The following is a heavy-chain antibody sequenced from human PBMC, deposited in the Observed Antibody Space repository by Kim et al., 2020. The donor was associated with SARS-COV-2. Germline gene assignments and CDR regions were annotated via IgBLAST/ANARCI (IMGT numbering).Heavy chain of an antibody. CDR3: AREGGITMVRGVRGGQFDY. D-gene: IGHD3-10*01. J-gene: IGHJ4*02. CDR2: IYYSGST. V-gene: IGHV4-30-4*01. Sequence: SETLSLTCTVSGGSISSGDYYWSWIRQPPGKGLEWIGYIYYSGSTYYNPSLKSRVTISVDTSKNQFSLKLSSVTAADTAVYYCAREGGITMVRGVRGGQFDYWGQGTLVTVSS. CDR1: GGSISSGDYY.